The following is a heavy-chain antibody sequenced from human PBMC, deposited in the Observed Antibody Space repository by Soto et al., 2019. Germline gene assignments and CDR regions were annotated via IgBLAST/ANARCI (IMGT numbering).Heavy chain of an antibody. V-gene: IGHV4-34*01. CDR2: ITQSGST. J-gene: IGHJ6*02. Sequence: KTSETLALTYALYGGSFNDYYWGWIRQPPGKGLECIGEITQSGSTNYNPSLKSRVTLSVDTSRNQFSLNLNSVTAADTAVYYCARGLRASFGVRLSYTYYGMDVWGQGTTVTVSS. D-gene: IGHD3-10*01. CDR1: GGSFNDYY. CDR3: ARGLRASFGVRLSYTYYGMDV.